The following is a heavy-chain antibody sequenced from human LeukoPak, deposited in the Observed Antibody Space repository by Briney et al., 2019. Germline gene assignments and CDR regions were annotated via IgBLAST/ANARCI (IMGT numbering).Heavy chain of an antibody. CDR1: GYTFTSYD. CDR2: MNPNSGNT. CDR3: ARGRGKAYCGGDCYPDY. J-gene: IGHJ4*02. V-gene: IGHV1-8*01. Sequence: ASVKVSCKASGYTFTSYDINWVRQATGQGLEWMGWMNPNSGNTGYAQKFQGRVIMTRNTSISTAYMELSNLRSEDTAVYYCARGRGKAYCGGDCYPDYWGQGTRVTVSS. D-gene: IGHD2-21*02.